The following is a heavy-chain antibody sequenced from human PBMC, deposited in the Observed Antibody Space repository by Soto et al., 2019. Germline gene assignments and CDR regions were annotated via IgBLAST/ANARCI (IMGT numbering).Heavy chain of an antibody. J-gene: IGHJ2*01. V-gene: IGHV4-39*01. CDR2: NYYSGST. Sequence: SETLSLTCTVSGGSISSSSYYWGWIRQPPGKGLEWIGSNYYSGSTYYNPSLKSRVTISVDTSKNQFSLKLISLTAADTAVYYCAGADSGVGMVFDLWGRGTLVT. CDR3: AGADSGVGMVFDL. CDR1: GGSISSSSYY. D-gene: IGHD3-10*01.